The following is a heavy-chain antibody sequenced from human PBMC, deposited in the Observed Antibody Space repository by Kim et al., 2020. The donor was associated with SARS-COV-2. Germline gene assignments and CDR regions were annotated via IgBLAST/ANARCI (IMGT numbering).Heavy chain of an antibody. V-gene: IGHV3-23*01. CDR2: ISGSGGST. CDR3: AKDRGGITMIVNNGAAYWFDP. J-gene: IGHJ5*02. D-gene: IGHD3-22*01. CDR1: GFTFSSYA. Sequence: GGSLRLSCAASGFTFSSYAMSWVRQAPGKGLEWVSAISGSGGSTYYADSVKGRFTISRDNSKNTLYLQMNSLRAEDTAVYYCAKDRGGITMIVNNGAAYWFDPWGQGTLVTVSS.